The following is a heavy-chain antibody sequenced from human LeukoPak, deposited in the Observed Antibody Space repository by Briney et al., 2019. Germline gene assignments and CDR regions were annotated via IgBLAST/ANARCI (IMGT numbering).Heavy chain of an antibody. CDR1: GGSFSGYY. D-gene: IGHD3-10*01. Sequence: SETLSLTCAVYGGSFSGYYWSWIRQPPGKGLEWIGEINHSGSTNYNPSLKSRVTISVDTSKNQFSLKLSSVTAADTAVYYCARGGRYYYGSVSSYYFDYWGQGTLVTVSS. CDR3: ARGGRYYYGSVSSYYFDY. V-gene: IGHV4-34*01. J-gene: IGHJ4*02. CDR2: INHSGST.